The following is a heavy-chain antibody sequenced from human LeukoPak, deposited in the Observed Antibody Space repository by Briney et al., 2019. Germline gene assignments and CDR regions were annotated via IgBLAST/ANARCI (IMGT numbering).Heavy chain of an antibody. CDR2: IQTDGSDK. D-gene: IGHD2-2*01. Sequence: PGGSLRLSCAGSGFTFSSFGMHWGRQAPGKGLEWVIFIQTDGSDKYYADSVKGRFTVSRDNSKNTLYLQMNSLRPEDTAVYYCAKELGTAVVGQRVDYWGQGTLVTVSS. CDR3: AKELGTAVVGQRVDY. J-gene: IGHJ4*02. V-gene: IGHV3-30*02. CDR1: GFTFSSFG.